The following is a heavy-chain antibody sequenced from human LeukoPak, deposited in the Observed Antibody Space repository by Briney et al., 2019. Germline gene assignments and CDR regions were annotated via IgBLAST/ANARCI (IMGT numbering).Heavy chain of an antibody. J-gene: IGHJ5*02. V-gene: IGHV4-39*01. CDR3: ARHEYSGSYYGLSWFDP. D-gene: IGHD1-26*01. CDR2: IYYSGST. CDR1: GGSISSSGYY. Sequence: SEALSLTCTVSGGSISSSGYYWGWIRQPPGKGLEWIASIYYSGSTYYNPSLKSRVTISVDTSKNQHSLKLSSLTAADTAVYYCARHEYSGSYYGLSWFDPWGQGTLVTVSS.